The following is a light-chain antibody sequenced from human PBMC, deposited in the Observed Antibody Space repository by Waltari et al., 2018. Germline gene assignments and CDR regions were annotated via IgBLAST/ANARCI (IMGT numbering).Light chain of an antibody. V-gene: IGKV3-15*01. Sequence: EIVMTQSPATLSVSPGERATLSGRASQSINSNVAWYQQKPGQAPRLLIYGASARATGIPVRFSGSGSGTEFTLTISSLQSDDFGVYYCQQYNNWPRTFGQGTKVEI. CDR3: QQYNNWPRT. CDR2: GAS. J-gene: IGKJ1*01. CDR1: QSINSN.